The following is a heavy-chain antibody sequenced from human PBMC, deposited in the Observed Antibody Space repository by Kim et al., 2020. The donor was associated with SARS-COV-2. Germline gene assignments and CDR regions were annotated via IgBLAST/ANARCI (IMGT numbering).Heavy chain of an antibody. J-gene: IGHJ4*02. V-gene: IGHV1-18*01. CDR3: ARAPSIAAAGTFYY. Sequence: AQKLQGRVTMTTDTSTSTAYMELRSLRSDDTAVYYCARAPSIAAAGTFYYWGQGTLVTVSS. D-gene: IGHD6-13*01.